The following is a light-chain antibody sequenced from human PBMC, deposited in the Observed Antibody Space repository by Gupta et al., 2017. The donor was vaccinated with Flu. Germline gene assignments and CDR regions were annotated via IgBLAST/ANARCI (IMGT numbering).Light chain of an antibody. J-gene: IGKJ4*01. V-gene: IGKV3-11*01. CDR3: QQRINWPLT. CDR2: DAS. Sequence: PTTLSLSPGDRATLSCRVSQSVSGLLAWYQQKPGQAPRLLIYDASKRATGIPVRFSGSGSGTDFTLTISSLEPEDFSVYYCQQRINWPLTFGGGTRVEIK. CDR1: QSVSGL.